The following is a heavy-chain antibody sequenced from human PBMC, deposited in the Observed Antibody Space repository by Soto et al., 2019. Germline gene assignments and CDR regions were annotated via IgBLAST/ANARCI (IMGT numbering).Heavy chain of an antibody. CDR3: AHRSEQQLEEMLGSYNGFDP. CDR2: IYWNDDK. D-gene: IGHD6-13*01. Sequence: SGPTLVNPTQTLTLTCTFSGFSLSTSGVGVGWIRQPPGKALEWLALIYWNDDKRYSPSLKSRLTITKDTSKNQVVLTMTNMDPVDTATYYCAHRSEQQLEEMLGSYNGFDPWGQGTLVTVSS. CDR1: GFSLSTSGVG. J-gene: IGHJ5*02. V-gene: IGHV2-5*01.